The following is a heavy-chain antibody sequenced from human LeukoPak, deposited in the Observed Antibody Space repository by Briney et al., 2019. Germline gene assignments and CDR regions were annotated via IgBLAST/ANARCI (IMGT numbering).Heavy chain of an antibody. J-gene: IGHJ4*02. CDR2: IYYSGST. CDR1: GASVSGSAYY. Sequence: SETLSLTCTVSGASVSGSAYYWGWIRQPPGKGLEWIGNIYYSGSTYYNESLESRFTISIDTSKNQFSLKLSSVTAADTAVYYCARDRDGYKPYHFDYWGQGTLVTVSS. V-gene: IGHV4-39*07. D-gene: IGHD5-24*01. CDR3: ARDRDGYKPYHFDY.